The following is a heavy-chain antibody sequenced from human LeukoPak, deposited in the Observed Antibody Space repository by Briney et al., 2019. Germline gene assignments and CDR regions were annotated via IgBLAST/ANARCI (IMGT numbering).Heavy chain of an antibody. J-gene: IGHJ3*02. V-gene: IGHV3-9*03. Sequence: PGGSLRLSCAASGFTFSSYAMHWVRQAPGKGLEWVSGISWNSGSIGYADSVKGRFTISRDNAKNSLYLQMNSLRAEDMALYYCAKARGADSSGQGAFDIWGQGTMVTVSS. D-gene: IGHD3-22*01. CDR3: AKARGADSSGQGAFDI. CDR1: GFTFSSYA. CDR2: ISWNSGSI.